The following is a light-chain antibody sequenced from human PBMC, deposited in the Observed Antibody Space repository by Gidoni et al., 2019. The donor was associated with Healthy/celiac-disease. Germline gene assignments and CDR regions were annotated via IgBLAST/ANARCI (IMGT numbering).Light chain of an antibody. CDR1: QSVSSY. CDR3: QQRSNWRWT. CDR2: DAS. Sequence: EIVLTQSPATLSLSPGERATLSCRASQSVSSYLAWYQQKPGQAPRLLIYDASNRATGIPARFSSSGSGTDLTLTSSRLEPEDFAGYYCQQRSNWRWTFGQGTKVEIK. V-gene: IGKV3-11*01. J-gene: IGKJ1*01.